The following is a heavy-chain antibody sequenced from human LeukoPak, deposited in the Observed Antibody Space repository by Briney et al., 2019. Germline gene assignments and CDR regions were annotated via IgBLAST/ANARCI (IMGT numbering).Heavy chain of an antibody. CDR3: ARGRYCSGGSCYFNWFDP. J-gene: IGHJ5*02. CDR1: GYTFTGYY. D-gene: IGHD2-15*01. V-gene: IGHV1-2*02. Sequence: ASVKVSCKASGYTFTGYYMHWVRQAPGQGLEWMGWINPNSGGTNYAQKFQGRVTMTRDTSISTAYMELRSLRSDDTAVYYCARGRYCSGGSCYFNWFDPWGQGTLVTVSS. CDR2: INPNSGGT.